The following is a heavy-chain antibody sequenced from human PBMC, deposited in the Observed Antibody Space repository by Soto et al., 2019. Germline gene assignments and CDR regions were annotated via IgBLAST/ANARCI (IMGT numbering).Heavy chain of an antibody. Sequence: SETLSLTCTVSGGSISSYYWSWIRQPPGKGLEWIGYIYYSGSTNYNPSLKSRVTISVDTSKNQFSLKLSSVTAADTALYYCARNSGSYSRMYNWFDPWGQGTLVTVSS. V-gene: IGHV4-59*08. J-gene: IGHJ5*02. D-gene: IGHD3-10*01. CDR3: ARNSGSYSRMYNWFDP. CDR2: IYYSGST. CDR1: GGSISSYY.